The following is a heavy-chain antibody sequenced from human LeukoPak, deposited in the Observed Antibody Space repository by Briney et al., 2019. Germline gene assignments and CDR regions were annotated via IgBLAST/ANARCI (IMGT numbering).Heavy chain of an antibody. J-gene: IGHJ3*02. CDR3: AKGGLNDAFDI. Sequence: GGSLRLSCAASGFTFSSYSMNWVRQAPGKGLEWVSSISSSSSYIYYADSVKGRFTISRDNAKNSLYLQMNSLRAEDTAVYYCAKGGLNDAFDIWGQGTMVTVSS. D-gene: IGHD2-21*01. V-gene: IGHV3-21*04. CDR1: GFTFSSYS. CDR2: ISSSSSYI.